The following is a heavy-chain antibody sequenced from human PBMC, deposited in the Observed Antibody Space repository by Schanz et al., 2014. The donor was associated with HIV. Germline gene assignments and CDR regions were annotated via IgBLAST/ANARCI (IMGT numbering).Heavy chain of an antibody. CDR3: ARENPLYYYLHGGPFDI. D-gene: IGHD3-10*01. CDR1: GFSSSNSV. V-gene: IGHV3-30*04. Sequence: QAQLVESGGGVVQPGGSLRLSCAASGFSSSNSVIHWVRQAPGKGLEWVAALFGSNEHYKESVKGRFTVSGDTSKNTMYLQMNRLRAEDTAVYYCARENPLYYYLHGGPFDIWGQGTMVTVSS. J-gene: IGHJ3*02. CDR2: LFGSNE.